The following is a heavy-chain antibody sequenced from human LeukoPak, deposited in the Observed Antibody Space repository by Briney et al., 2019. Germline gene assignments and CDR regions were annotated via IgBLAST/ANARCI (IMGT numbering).Heavy chain of an antibody. Sequence: PSETLSLTCAVYGGSFSGYYWSWIRQPPGKGLEWIGEINHTGSTYYNPSLKSRLTISVDTSKNQFSLKLSSVTAADTAVYYCARDFLGAGTVGATSGYWGQGTLVTVSS. CDR1: GGSFSGYY. J-gene: IGHJ4*02. CDR3: ARDFLGAGTVGATSGY. CDR2: INHTGST. V-gene: IGHV4-34*01. D-gene: IGHD1-26*01.